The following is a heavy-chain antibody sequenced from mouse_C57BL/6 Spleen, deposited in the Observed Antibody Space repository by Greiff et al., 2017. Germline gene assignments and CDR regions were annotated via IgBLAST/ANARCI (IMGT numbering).Heavy chain of an antibody. V-gene: IGHV14-3*01. CDR1: GFNIKNTY. Sequence: VQLQQSVAELVRPGASVKLSCTASGFNIKNTYMHWVKQRPEQGLEWIGRIDPANGNTKYAPKFQGKATITADTSSTTAYLQLSSLTSEDTAIYYCAAPSYYGSSSAFAYWGQGTLVTVSA. CDR2: IDPANGNT. J-gene: IGHJ3*01. D-gene: IGHD1-1*01. CDR3: AAPSYYGSSSAFAY.